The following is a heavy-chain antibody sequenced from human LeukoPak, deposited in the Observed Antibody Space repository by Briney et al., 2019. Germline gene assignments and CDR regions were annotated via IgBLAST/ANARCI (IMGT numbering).Heavy chain of an antibody. Sequence: GGSLRLSSAASGFTLTHDCMHWVRQALGQWGGWVGFIVQDGRETYYVDSVKGRFTISRDNAKNSLYLQMNSLGAEDTAVYYCAGGDYFGSGSARRHWFDPWGQGTLVTVSS. CDR1: GFTLTHDC. V-gene: IGHV3-7*04. D-gene: IGHD3-10*01. CDR2: IVQDGRET. CDR3: AGGDYFGSGSARRHWFDP. J-gene: IGHJ5*02.